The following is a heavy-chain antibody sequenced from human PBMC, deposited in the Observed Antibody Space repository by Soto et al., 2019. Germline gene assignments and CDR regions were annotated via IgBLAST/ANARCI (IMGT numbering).Heavy chain of an antibody. CDR1: GYTFTNHY. CDR3: AREGNGYNLGPSVDFDY. J-gene: IGHJ4*02. Sequence: QVQLVQSGAEVTKPGASVKVSCKASGYTFTNHYMHWVRQAPGQGLEWMGVINPSGGSTDYAQKFQGRVTMTSDTPTSTVYMEVSSLRSEDTAVFYCAREGNGYNLGPSVDFDYWGQGTLVTVSS. D-gene: IGHD5-12*01. CDR2: INPSGGST. V-gene: IGHV1-46*01.